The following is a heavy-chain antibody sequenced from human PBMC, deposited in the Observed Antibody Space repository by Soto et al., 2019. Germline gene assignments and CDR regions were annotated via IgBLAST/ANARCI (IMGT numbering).Heavy chain of an antibody. Sequence: SETLSLTCTVSGGSISSYYWSWIRQPPGKGLEWIGYIYYSGSTNYNPSLKSRVTISVDTSKNQFSLKLSSVTAADTAVYYCASRPGGAMIVVADAFDIWGQGTMVTVS. V-gene: IGHV4-59*08. CDR1: GGSISSYY. J-gene: IGHJ3*02. D-gene: IGHD3-22*01. CDR3: ASRPGGAMIVVADAFDI. CDR2: IYYSGST.